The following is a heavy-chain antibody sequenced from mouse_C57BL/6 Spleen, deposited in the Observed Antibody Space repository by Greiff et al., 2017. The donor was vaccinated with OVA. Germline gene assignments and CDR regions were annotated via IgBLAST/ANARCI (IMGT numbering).Heavy chain of an antibody. V-gene: IGHV1-69*01. D-gene: IGHD2-5*01. CDR2: IDPSDSYT. CDR3: ARWSNYGVGAMDY. CDR1: GYTFTSYW. Sequence: QVQLQQPGAELVMPGASVKLSCKASGYTFTSYWMHWVKQRPGQGLEWIGEIDPSDSYTNYNQKFKGKSTLTVDKSSSTAYMQLSSLTSEDSAVYDCARWSNYGVGAMDYWGQGTSVTVSA. J-gene: IGHJ4*01.